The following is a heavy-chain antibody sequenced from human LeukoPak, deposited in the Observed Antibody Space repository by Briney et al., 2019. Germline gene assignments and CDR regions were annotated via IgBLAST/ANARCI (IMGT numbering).Heavy chain of an antibody. V-gene: IGHV3-21*01. CDR3: ARPNYYDSSGYYYGIIWQFDY. D-gene: IGHD3-22*01. CDR2: ISSSSSYI. Sequence: PGGSLRLSCAASGFTFSSYSMNWVRQAPGKGLEWVSSISSSSSYIYYADSVKGRFTISRDNAKNSLYLQMNSLRAEDTAVYYCARPNYYDSSGYYYGIIWQFDYWGQGTLVTVSS. J-gene: IGHJ4*02. CDR1: GFTFSSYS.